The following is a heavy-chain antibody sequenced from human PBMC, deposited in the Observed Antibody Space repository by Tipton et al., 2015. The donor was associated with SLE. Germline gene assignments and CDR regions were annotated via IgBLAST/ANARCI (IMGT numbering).Heavy chain of an antibody. V-gene: IGHV3-23*01. CDR1: GFTFSNAR. Sequence: GSLRLSCAASGFTFSNARMSWVRQAPGKGLEWVSAISGSGGSTYYADSVKGRFTISRDNSKNTLYLQMNSLRAEDTAVYYCAKAHDYGDYSQPYDYFDYWGQGTLVTVSS. J-gene: IGHJ4*02. D-gene: IGHD4-17*01. CDR2: ISGSGGST. CDR3: AKAHDYGDYSQPYDYFDY.